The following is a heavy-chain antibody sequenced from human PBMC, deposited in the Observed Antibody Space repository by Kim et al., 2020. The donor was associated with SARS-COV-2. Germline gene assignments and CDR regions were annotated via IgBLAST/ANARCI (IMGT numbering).Heavy chain of an antibody. V-gene: IGHV3-33*01. J-gene: IGHJ4*02. CDR3: VREGLVTRTRGFDY. Sequence: GGSLRLSCAASGFTFSSYGMHWVRQAPGKGLEWVALIWGDGTHEFHAESVKGRFTISRDNSKNTLYLEMHSLRADDTAIYYCVREGLVTRTRGFDYWGQG. CDR2: IWGDGTHE. D-gene: IGHD2-21*02. CDR1: GFTFSSYG.